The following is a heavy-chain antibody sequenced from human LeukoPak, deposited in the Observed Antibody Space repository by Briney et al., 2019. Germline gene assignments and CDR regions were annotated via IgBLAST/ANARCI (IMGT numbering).Heavy chain of an antibody. Sequence: SETLSLTCTVSGGSISSYYWSWLRQPPGKGLEWIGYIYYSGSTNYNPSLKSRVTISVDTSKNQFSLKLSSVTAADTAVYYCARAKPDNYDSSFWDAFDIWGQGTMVTVSS. D-gene: IGHD3-22*01. CDR1: GGSISSYY. CDR3: ARAKPDNYDSSFWDAFDI. CDR2: IYYSGST. V-gene: IGHV4-59*01. J-gene: IGHJ3*02.